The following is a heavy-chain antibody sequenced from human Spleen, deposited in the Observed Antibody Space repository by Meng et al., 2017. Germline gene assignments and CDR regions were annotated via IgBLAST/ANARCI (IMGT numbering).Heavy chain of an antibody. J-gene: IGHJ4*02. CDR1: GYNFPDHD. V-gene: IGHV1-2*06. D-gene: IGHD6-25*01. CDR3: ARDEDISAAGKLFGDY. Sequence: GLLEQSVEEAKRPGAAVKVSCKPSGYNFPDHDLHWVRRAPGQGLEWMGRINPKSGDTHYAQKFQARVTMTGDTSISTAYMELSGLRSDDTAMYYCARDEDISAAGKLFGDYWGQGTLVTVSS. CDR2: INPKSGDT.